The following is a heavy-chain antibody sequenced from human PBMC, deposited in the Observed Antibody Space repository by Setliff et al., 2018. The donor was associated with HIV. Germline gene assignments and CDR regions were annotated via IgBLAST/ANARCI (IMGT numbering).Heavy chain of an antibody. J-gene: IGHJ1*01. CDR1: GFTFSDYY. Sequence: LKISCAASGFTFSDYYMSWIRQAPGKGLEWISYISFSGDITYYADSVKGRFTISRDNVKNSLYLQLTGLRAEDTAVYYCARDAGGSYQKYFQHWGQGTLVTVSS. CDR2: ISFSGDIT. D-gene: IGHD1-26*01. CDR3: ARDAGGSYQKYFQH. V-gene: IGHV3-11*01.